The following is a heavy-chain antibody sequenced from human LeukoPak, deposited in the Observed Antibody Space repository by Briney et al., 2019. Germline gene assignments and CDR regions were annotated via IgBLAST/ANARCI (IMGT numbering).Heavy chain of an antibody. Sequence: PGGSQTLSCAASGFTFSSYAMSWVRQAPGKGLEWVSVIYTGGSTYYADSVKGRFTISRDNSKNTLYLQMNSLRAEDTAVYYCARGASSSVWYDYWGQRT. CDR2: IYTGGST. V-gene: IGHV3-53*01. J-gene: IGHJ4*02. CDR1: GFTFSSYA. CDR3: ARGASSSVWYDY. D-gene: IGHD6-19*01.